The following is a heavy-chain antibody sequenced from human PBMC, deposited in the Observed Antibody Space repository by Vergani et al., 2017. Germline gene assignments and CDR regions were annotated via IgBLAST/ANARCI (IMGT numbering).Heavy chain of an antibody. Sequence: EVQLVESGGGLVQPGRSLRLSCAASGFTFDDYAMHWVRHAPGKGLEWVSGINWISSSIGYADSVKGRFTISRDNAKNSLYLQMNSLRTEDTALYYCAKDPHSSPSGIDYWGQGTLVTDSS. CDR2: INWISSSI. V-gene: IGHV3-9*01. J-gene: IGHJ4*02. CDR3: AKDPHSSPSGIDY. D-gene: IGHD6-13*01. CDR1: GFTFDDYA.